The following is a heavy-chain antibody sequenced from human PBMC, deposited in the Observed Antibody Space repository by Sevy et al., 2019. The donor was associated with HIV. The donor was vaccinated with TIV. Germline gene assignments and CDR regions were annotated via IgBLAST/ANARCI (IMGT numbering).Heavy chain of an antibody. J-gene: IGHJ6*03. CDR2: ISGSGSRT. V-gene: IGHV3-23*01. CDR3: AKGGGGHYDPDEIGYYFYYYNMDV. Sequence: GVSLRLSCAVSGFSFDSYGMTWVRQAPGKGLEWVSGISGSGSRTYYADSVKGRFIISRDNSKNTLDLQMNSLRSEDTAIYYCAKGGGGHYDPDEIGYYFYYYNMDVWGKGTTVTVSS. D-gene: IGHD3-22*01. CDR1: GFSFDSYG.